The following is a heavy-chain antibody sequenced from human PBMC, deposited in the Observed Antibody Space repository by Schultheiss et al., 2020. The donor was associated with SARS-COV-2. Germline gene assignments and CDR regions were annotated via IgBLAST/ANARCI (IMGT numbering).Heavy chain of an antibody. D-gene: IGHD3-10*01. CDR2: IYPGDSDT. Sequence: GGSLRLSCKGSGYSFTSYWIGWVRQMPGKGLEWMGIIYPGDSDTRYSPSFQGQVTISADKSISTAYLQWSSLKASDTAMYYCARASGDGGYGMDVWCQGTTVTVSS. J-gene: IGHJ6*02. CDR3: ARASGDGGYGMDV. CDR1: GYSFTSYW. V-gene: IGHV5-51*01.